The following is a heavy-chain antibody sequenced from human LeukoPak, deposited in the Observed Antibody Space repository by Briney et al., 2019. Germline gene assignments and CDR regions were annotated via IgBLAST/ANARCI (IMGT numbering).Heavy chain of an antibody. CDR3: ARGSSSWESYFDY. V-gene: IGHV1-8*01. Sequence: VASVKVSCKASGYTFTSYDINWVRQATGQGLEWMGWMNPNSGNTGYAQKFQGRVTMTRITSISTAYMELSSLRSEDTAVYYCARGSSSWESYFDYWGQGTLVTVSS. D-gene: IGHD6-13*01. CDR2: MNPNSGNT. CDR1: GYTFTSYD. J-gene: IGHJ4*02.